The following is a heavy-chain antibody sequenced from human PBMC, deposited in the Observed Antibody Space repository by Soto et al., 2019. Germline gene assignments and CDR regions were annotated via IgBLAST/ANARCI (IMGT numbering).Heavy chain of an antibody. J-gene: IGHJ4*02. Sequence: PGGSLRLSCAASGFTFSSYAMHWVRQAPGKGLEWVAVISYDGSNKYYADSVKGRFTISRDNSKNTLYLQMNSLRAEDTAVYYCARDKVSMVRGANDYWGQGTLVTVSS. CDR2: ISYDGSNK. V-gene: IGHV3-30-3*01. D-gene: IGHD3-10*01. CDR1: GFTFSSYA. CDR3: ARDKVSMVRGANDY.